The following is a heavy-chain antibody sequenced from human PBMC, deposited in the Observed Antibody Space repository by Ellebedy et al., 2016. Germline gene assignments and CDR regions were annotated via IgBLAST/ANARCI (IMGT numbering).Heavy chain of an antibody. CDR3: VKVGSGWSLDI. CDR2: ITSDGSIT. CDR1: GFTFSNYW. J-gene: IGHJ3*02. V-gene: IGHV3-74*01. Sequence: GGSLRLXXAASGFTFSNYWMHWVRQAPGKGLVWVSRITSDGSITIYADSVKGRFTISRDTANNSLFLQMDSLTVGDTAVYYCVKVGSGWSLDIWGQGTTVTVSS. D-gene: IGHD6-13*01.